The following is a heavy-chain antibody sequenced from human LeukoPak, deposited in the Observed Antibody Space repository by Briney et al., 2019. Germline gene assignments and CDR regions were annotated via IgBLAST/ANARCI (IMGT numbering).Heavy chain of an antibody. CDR3: ARSTYYYDSSGYLDAFDI. V-gene: IGHV4-59*12. CDR2: IYYSGST. Sequence: SETLSLTCTVSGGSISSYYWSWIRQPPGKGLEWIGYIYYSGSTYYNPSLKSRVTISVDTFKNQFSLKLSSVTAADTAVYYCARSTYYYDSSGYLDAFDIWGQGTIVTVSS. D-gene: IGHD3-22*01. J-gene: IGHJ3*02. CDR1: GGSISSYY.